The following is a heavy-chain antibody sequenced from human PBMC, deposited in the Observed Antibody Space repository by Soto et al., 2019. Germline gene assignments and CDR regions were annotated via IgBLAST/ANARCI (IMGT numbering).Heavy chain of an antibody. CDR3: AKDQWGYFDWLFYGMDV. CDR2: ISYDGSNK. CDR1: GFTFSSYG. J-gene: IGHJ6*02. D-gene: IGHD3-9*01. Sequence: GGSLRLSCAASGFTFSSYGMHWVRQAPGKGLEWVAVISYDGSNKYYADSVKGRFTISRDNSKNTLYLQMNSLRAEDTAAYYCAKDQWGYFDWLFYGMDVWGQGTTVTVSS. V-gene: IGHV3-30*18.